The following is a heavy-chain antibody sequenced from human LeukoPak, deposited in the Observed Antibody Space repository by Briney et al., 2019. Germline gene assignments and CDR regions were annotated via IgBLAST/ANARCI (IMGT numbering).Heavy chain of an antibody. J-gene: IGHJ5*01. V-gene: IGHV4-59*05. Sequence: PSETLSLTCSVSGGSIRSYYWSWIRQPPGKGLEWIGSIYYSGCTYYNPSLKNRLTISVDTSKNQFSLKLSSVTATDTAVYFCARSGSNSWFDSWGQGTLVTVSS. CDR2: IYYSGCT. CDR1: GGSIRSYY. CDR3: ARSGSNSWFDS. D-gene: IGHD1-26*01.